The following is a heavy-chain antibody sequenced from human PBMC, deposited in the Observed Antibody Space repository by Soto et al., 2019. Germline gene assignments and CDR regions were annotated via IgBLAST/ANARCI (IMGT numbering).Heavy chain of an antibody. J-gene: IGHJ6*02. CDR2: MSPSSGNT. Sequence: QVQLVQSGAEVKKPGASVKVSCKASGYTFTTYEINWVRQVPGQGLEWMGWMSPSSGNTGYVDQYQGSVTMTSNTSMTTAYLELISLRSEDTDVYYCARDGGQLFGDHGMDVWGQGTKVTVSS. D-gene: IGHD3-10*01. V-gene: IGHV1-8*01. CDR3: ARDGGQLFGDHGMDV. CDR1: GYTFTTYE.